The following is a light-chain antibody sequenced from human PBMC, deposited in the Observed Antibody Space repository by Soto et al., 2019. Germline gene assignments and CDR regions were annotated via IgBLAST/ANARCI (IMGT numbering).Light chain of an antibody. V-gene: IGKV1-5*03. Sequence: DIHMTQSPSTLPASVGDRITITCRASQDVSQWLAWYQHKPGKAPKLLKYKASTLESGVSSRFSGRGSETEFTLTIRDLQPDDFATYCCKQYSSDLNTFGQGTKLEIK. CDR3: KQYSSDLNT. CDR1: QDVSQW. CDR2: KAS. J-gene: IGKJ2*01.